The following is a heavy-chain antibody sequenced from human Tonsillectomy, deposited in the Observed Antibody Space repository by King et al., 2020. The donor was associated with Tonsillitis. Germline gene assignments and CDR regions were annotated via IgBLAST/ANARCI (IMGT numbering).Heavy chain of an antibody. D-gene: IGHD1-1*01. J-gene: IGHJ4*02. V-gene: IGHV3-30*04. CDR1: GFTFSSYP. Sequence: VQLVESGGAVVQPGGSLRLSCAASGFTFSSYPFHWVRQAPGKGLDWVAVISYDGTNEYYADSVKGRFIASRDNSKNTVYLQMHSLRPEDTAVYYCASEMTGTRDSWGQGTLVTVSS. CDR3: ASEMTGTRDS. CDR2: ISYDGTNE.